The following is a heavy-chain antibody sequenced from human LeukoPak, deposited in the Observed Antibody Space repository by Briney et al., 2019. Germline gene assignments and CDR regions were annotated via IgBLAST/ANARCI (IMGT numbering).Heavy chain of an antibody. V-gene: IGHV4-39*07. D-gene: IGHD3-3*01. CDR3: ARVGAAYYDFWSGGRYYYYYMDV. CDR1: GGSISSSSYY. CDR2: IYYSGST. Sequence: SETLPLTCTVSGGSISSSSYYWGWIRQPPGKGLEWIGSIYYSGSTYYNPSLKSRVTISVDTSKNQFSLKLSSVTAADTAVYYCARVGAAYYDFWSGGRYYYYYMDVWGKGTTVTISS. J-gene: IGHJ6*03.